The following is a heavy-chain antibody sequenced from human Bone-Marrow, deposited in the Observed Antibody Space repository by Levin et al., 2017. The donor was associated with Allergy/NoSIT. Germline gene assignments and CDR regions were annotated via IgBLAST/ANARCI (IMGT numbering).Heavy chain of an antibody. Sequence: GESLKISCAASGFTFSSYAMSWVRQAPGKGLEWVSVITTSGGSAYGDSVKGRFTISRDNSKNTLYLQMSSLRAEDTAVYHCAKPSPYGTSWLGAFDIWGQGTMVTVSS. CDR2: ITTSGGSA. CDR3: AKPSPYGTSWLGAFDI. CDR1: GFTFSSYA. J-gene: IGHJ3*02. D-gene: IGHD6-13*01. V-gene: IGHV3-23*01.